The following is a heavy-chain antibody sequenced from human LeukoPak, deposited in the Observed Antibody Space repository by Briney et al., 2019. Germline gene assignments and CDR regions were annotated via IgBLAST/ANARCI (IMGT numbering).Heavy chain of an antibody. V-gene: IGHV3-30*18. D-gene: IGHD3-10*01. CDR1: GFTFSSYG. CDR2: ISYDGSNK. J-gene: IGHJ4*02. Sequence: PGRSLRLSCAASGFTFSSYGMHWVRQAPGKGLEWVAAISYDGSNKYYADSVKGRFTISRDISKNTLYLQMTSLRAEDTAVYYCAKDRGLITMVRGTYFDYWGQGTLVTVSS. CDR3: AKDRGLITMVRGTYFDY.